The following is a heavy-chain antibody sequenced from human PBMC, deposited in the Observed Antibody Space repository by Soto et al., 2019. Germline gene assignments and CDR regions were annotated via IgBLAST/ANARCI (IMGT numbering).Heavy chain of an antibody. D-gene: IGHD3-3*02. Sequence: ASVKVACKASGYTFTSYYMHWVRQAPGQGLEWMGIINPSGGSTSYAQKFQGRVTMTRDTSTSTVYMELSSLRSEDTAVYYCARSHVWSGKIGGMEVLGQGTTVIVSS. J-gene: IGHJ6*01. V-gene: IGHV1-46*01. CDR1: GYTFTSYY. CDR2: INPSGGST. CDR3: ARSHVWSGKIGGMEV.